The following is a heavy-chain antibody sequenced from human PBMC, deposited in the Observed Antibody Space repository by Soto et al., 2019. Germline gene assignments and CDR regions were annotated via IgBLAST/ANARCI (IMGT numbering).Heavy chain of an antibody. V-gene: IGHV5-51*01. CDR2: IYPGDSDT. D-gene: IGHD5-18*01. CDR3: ARDGYSYGYVNGYYYYGMDV. J-gene: IGHJ6*02. CDR1: GYSFTSYW. Sequence: PGESLKISCKGSGYSFTSYWIGWVRQMPGKGLEWMGIIYPGDSDTRYSPSFQGQVTISADKSISTAYLQWSSLKASDTAMYYCARDGYSYGYVNGYYYYGMDVWGQGTTVTVSS.